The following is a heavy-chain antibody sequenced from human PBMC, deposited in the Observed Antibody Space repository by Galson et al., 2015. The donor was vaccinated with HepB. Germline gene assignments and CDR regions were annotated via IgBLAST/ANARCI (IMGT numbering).Heavy chain of an antibody. CDR1: GFTFSSYG. CDR3: ARMNSSSWTVFDY. V-gene: IGHV3-33*08. J-gene: IGHJ4*02. CDR2: IWYDGSNK. D-gene: IGHD6-13*01. Sequence: SLRLSCAASGFTFSSYGMHWVRQAPGKGLEWVAVIWYDGSNKYYADSVKGRFTISRDNSKNTLYLQMNSLRAEDTAVYYCARMNSSSWTVFDYWGQGTLVTVSS.